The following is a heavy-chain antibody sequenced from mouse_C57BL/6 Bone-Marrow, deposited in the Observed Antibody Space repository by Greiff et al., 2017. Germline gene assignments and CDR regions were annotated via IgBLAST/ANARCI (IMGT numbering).Heavy chain of an antibody. CDR1: GFTFSSYG. D-gene: IGHD2-3*01. J-gene: IGHJ3*01. CDR2: ISSGGSYT. V-gene: IGHV5-6*01. CDR3: ARPLYDGYPAWFAY. Sequence: EVNVVESGGDLVKPGGSLKLSCAASGFTFSSYGMSWVRQTPDKRLEWVATISSGGSYTYYPDSVKGRFTISRDNAKNTLYLQMSSLKSEDTAMYYCARPLYDGYPAWFAYWGQGTLVTVSA.